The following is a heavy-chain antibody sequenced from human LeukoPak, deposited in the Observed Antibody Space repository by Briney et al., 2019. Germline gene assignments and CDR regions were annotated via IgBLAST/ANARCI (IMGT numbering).Heavy chain of an antibody. Sequence: SQTLSLTCAISGDSVSSNSAAWNWIRQSPSRGLEWPGRTYYRSKWYNDYAVSVKSRITINPDTSKNQFSLQLNSVTPEDTAVYYCARERVQQLAPNYYYYYGMDVWGQGTTVTVSS. V-gene: IGHV6-1*01. CDR3: ARERVQQLAPNYYYYYGMDV. J-gene: IGHJ6*02. D-gene: IGHD6-13*01. CDR1: GDSVSSNSAA. CDR2: TYYRSKWYN.